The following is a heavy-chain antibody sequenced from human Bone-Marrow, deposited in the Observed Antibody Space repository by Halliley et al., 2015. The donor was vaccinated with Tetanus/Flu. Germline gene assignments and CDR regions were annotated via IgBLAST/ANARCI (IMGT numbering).Heavy chain of an antibody. J-gene: IGHJ3*02. Sequence: LEWVSYISSSSSYINYADSVKGRFTISRDNAKKLLYLQLNSLRAEATAVYYCARGLRGDAFDIWGQGTMVTVSS. CDR3: ARGLRGDAFDI. V-gene: IGHV3-11*05. CDR2: ISSSSSYI.